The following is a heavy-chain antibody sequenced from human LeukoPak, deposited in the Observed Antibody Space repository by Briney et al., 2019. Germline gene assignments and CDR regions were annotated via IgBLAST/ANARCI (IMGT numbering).Heavy chain of an antibody. V-gene: IGHV1-24*01. CDR2: FDPEDGET. D-gene: IGHD4-17*01. CDR3: ARGLRDYFDY. J-gene: IGHJ4*02. CDR1: GYTLTELS. Sequence: ASVKVSCKVSGYTLTELSMHWVRQAPGKGLEWMGGFDPEDGETIYAQKFQGRVTMTRDMSTSTVYMELSSLRSEDTAVYYCARGLRDYFDYWGQGTLVTVSS.